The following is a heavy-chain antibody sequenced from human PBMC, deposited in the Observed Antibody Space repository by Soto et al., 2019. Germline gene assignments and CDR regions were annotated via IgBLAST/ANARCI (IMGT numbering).Heavy chain of an antibody. Sequence: PSETLSLTCAVYGGSFSGYYWSWIRQPPGKGLKWIGEINHSGSTNYNPSLKSRVTISVDTSKNQFSLKLSSVTAADTAVYYCARYGTGYYLTYHYYYSVMDVWGHGTTVTVSS. J-gene: IGHJ6*02. CDR1: GGSFSGYY. V-gene: IGHV4-34*01. CDR3: ARYGTGYYLTYHYYYSVMDV. CDR2: INHSGST. D-gene: IGHD3-9*01.